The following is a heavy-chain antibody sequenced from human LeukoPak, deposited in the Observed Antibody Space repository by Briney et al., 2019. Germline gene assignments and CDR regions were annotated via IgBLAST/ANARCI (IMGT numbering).Heavy chain of an antibody. CDR2: INHSGST. Sequence: SETLSLTCTVSGGSISSYYWSWIRQPPGKGLEWIGEINHSGSTNYNPSLKSRVTISVDTSKNQFSLKLSSVTAADTAVYYCARVGPYSGSYHRYWFDPWGQGTLVTVSS. D-gene: IGHD1-26*01. CDR1: GGSISSYY. V-gene: IGHV4-34*01. J-gene: IGHJ5*02. CDR3: ARVGPYSGSYHRYWFDP.